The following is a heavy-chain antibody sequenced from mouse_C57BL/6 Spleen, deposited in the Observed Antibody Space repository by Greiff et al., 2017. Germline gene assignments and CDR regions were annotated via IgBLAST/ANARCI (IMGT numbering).Heavy chain of an antibody. V-gene: IGHV1-9*01. CDR1: GYTFTGYW. CDR3: ARGGLTTVYCDY. D-gene: IGHD5-5*01. J-gene: IGHJ2*01. Sequence: QVQLQQSGAELMKPGASVKLSCKATGYTFTGYWIEWVKQRPGHGLEWIGEILPGSGSTNYNEKFKGKATFTADPSSNTAYMQLSSLTTEDSAIYYCARGGLTTVYCDYWGQGTTLTVSS. CDR2: ILPGSGST.